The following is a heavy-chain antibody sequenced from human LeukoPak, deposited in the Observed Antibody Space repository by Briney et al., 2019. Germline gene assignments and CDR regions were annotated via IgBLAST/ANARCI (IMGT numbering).Heavy chain of an antibody. D-gene: IGHD1-7*01. CDR3: AREAWAGTTSGWFDP. CDR2: IYHSGSA. Sequence: SETLSLTCTVSGYSITSGYNWAWIRQPPGKVLEWIGSIYHSGSAYYNPSLKSRVTISVDTSKNQFSLNLISVSAADTAVYFCAREAWAGTTSGWFDPWGQGILVTVSS. J-gene: IGHJ5*02. CDR1: GYSITSGYN. V-gene: IGHV4-38-2*02.